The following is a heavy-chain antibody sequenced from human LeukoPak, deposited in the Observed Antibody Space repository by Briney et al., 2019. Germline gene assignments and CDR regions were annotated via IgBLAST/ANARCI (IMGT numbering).Heavy chain of an antibody. V-gene: IGHV1-18*01. CDR1: GYTFTSYG. Sequence: ASVKVSCKASGYTFTSYGISWVRQAPGQGLEWMGWISAYNGNTNYAQKLQGRVTMTTDTSTSTAYMELRSLRSDDTAVYYCARGEYCTNGVCYTLDYWGQGTLVTVSS. CDR2: ISAYNGNT. J-gene: IGHJ4*02. D-gene: IGHD2-8*01. CDR3: ARGEYCTNGVCYTLDY.